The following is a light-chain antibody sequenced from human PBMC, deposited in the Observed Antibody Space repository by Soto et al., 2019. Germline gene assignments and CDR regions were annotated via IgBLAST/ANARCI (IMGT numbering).Light chain of an antibody. J-gene: IGKJ4*01. V-gene: IGKV1-5*03. CDR1: QSISSW. CDR3: QQYKTYPT. CDR2: KAS. Sequence: DIQMTQSPSTLSASVGDRVTITCRASQSISSWLAWYQQKPGKAPKLLIYKASSLESGVPSRFSGSGSGAECTLTISSLQPDDFATYYCQQYKTYPTFGGGTKVEI.